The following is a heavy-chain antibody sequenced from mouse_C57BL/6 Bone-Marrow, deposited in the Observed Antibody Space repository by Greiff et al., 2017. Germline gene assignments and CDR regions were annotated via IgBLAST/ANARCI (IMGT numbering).Heavy chain of an antibody. CDR2: IYPSDSET. D-gene: IGHD2-3*01. CDR1: GYTFTSYW. CDR3: VRSGYDGYYY. Sequence: QVQLQQPGAELVRPGSSVKLSCKASGYTFTSYWMDWVKQRPGQGLEWIGNIYPSDSETHYNQKFKDKATLTVDKSSSTAYMQLSSLTSEDSAVYYCVRSGYDGYYYWGQGTTLTVSS. J-gene: IGHJ2*01. V-gene: IGHV1-61*01.